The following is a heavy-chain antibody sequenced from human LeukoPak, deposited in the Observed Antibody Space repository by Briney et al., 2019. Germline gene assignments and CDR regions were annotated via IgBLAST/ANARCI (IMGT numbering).Heavy chain of an antibody. J-gene: IGHJ6*02. D-gene: IGHD2-21*01. V-gene: IGHV3-7*01. CDR1: GFTFSTFW. CDR3: ARGGHHIVVAQNNYGMDV. CDR2: IKPDGSEK. Sequence: GGSLRLSCAASGFTFSTFWMTWVRQAPGNGLEWVANIKPDGSEKYYVDSVKGRFTISRDNAKNSLYLQMNSLRAEDTAVYYCARGGHHIVVAQNNYGMDVWGQGTTVTVSS.